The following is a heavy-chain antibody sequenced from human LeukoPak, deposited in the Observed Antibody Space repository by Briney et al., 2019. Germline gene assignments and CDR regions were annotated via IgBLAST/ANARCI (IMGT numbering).Heavy chain of an antibody. Sequence: SETLSLTCTVSGGSTTSSSSYWGWIRQPPGKGLEWIGSIYYSGSTYYNPSLKSRVTISVDTSKNQFSLKLSSVTAADTAVYYCARGVQPGVVPAAMAYRFDPWGQGTLVTVSS. V-gene: IGHV4-39*01. D-gene: IGHD2-2*01. J-gene: IGHJ5*02. CDR3: ARGVQPGVVPAAMAYRFDP. CDR2: IYYSGST. CDR1: GGSTTSSSSY.